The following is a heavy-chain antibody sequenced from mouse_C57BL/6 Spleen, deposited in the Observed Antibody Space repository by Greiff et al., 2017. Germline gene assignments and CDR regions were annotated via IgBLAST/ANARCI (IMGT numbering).Heavy chain of an antibody. CDR2: FYPGSGSI. J-gene: IGHJ2*01. V-gene: IGHV1-62-2*01. D-gene: IGHD2-4*01. Sequence: QVQLQQSGAELVKPGASVKLSCKASGYTFTEYTIHWVKQRPGQGLEWIGWFYPGSGSIKYNEKFKDKATLTADKSSSTVYMELSSLTSEDSAVYFGERHEDRAYDYSYYFDYWGQGTTLTVSS. CDR3: ERHEDRAYDYSYYFDY. CDR1: GYTFTEYT.